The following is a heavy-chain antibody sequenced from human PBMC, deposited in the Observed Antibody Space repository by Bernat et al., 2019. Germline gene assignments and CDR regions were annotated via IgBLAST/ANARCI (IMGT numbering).Heavy chain of an antibody. CDR3: ARENSGYCSSTSCWGWAFDI. V-gene: IGHV1-69*01. CDR1: GGTFSSYA. CDR2: IIPIFGTA. J-gene: IGHJ3*02. Sequence: QVQLVQSGAEVKKPGSSVKVSCKASGGTFSSYAISWVRQAPGQGLEWMGGIIPIFGTANYAQKFQGRVTITADESTSTAYMELSSLRSEDTAVYYCARENSGYCSSTSCWGWAFDIWGQGTMVTVSS. D-gene: IGHD2-2*03.